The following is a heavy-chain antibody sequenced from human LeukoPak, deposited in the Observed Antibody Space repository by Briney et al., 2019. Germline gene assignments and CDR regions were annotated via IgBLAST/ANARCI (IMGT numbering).Heavy chain of an antibody. D-gene: IGHD3-3*01. CDR3: ARLTPSYYDFWSGYYNSRSRVSYMDV. J-gene: IGHJ6*03. V-gene: IGHV4-34*01. Sequence: SETLSLTCAVYGGSFSGYYWSWIRQPPGKGLEWIGEINHSGSTNYNPSLKSRVTISVDTSKNQFSLKLSSVTAADTAVYYCARLTPSYYDFWSGYYNSRSRVSYMDVWGKGTTVTVSS. CDR2: INHSGST. CDR1: GGSFSGYY.